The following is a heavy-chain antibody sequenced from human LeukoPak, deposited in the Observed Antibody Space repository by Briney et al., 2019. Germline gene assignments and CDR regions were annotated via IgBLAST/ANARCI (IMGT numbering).Heavy chain of an antibody. J-gene: IGHJ3*02. CDR2: ITGTT. CDR1: GFTFSSYA. Sequence: GGSLRLSCAASGFTFSSYALSWVRQAPGKGLQWVSTITGTTHYADSVRGRFTISRDNSKNILYLQMNSLSTEDTAIYYCAKAFREYGSSTYSSFDIWGQGTMVTVSS. D-gene: IGHD6-13*01. V-gene: IGHV3-23*01. CDR3: AKAFREYGSSTYSSFDI.